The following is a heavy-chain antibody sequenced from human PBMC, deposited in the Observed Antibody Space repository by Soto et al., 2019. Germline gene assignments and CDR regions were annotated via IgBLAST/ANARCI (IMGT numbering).Heavy chain of an antibody. D-gene: IGHD3-3*01. V-gene: IGHV3-15*01. CDR2: IKSKSDGATK. J-gene: IGHJ4*01. CDR3: TTGITIFGVVIDH. CDR1: EFTFSNAL. Sequence: SLRLSFAASEFTFSNALMTWVRQAPGKEVAWVGRIKSKSDGATKDYAANVRGRLIISRDDSKNTLYLQMNSLKTEDTDVYSCTTGITIFGVVIDHWGHGTLVTVSS.